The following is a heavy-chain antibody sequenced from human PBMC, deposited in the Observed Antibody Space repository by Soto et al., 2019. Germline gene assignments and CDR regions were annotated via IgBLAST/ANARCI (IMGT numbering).Heavy chain of an antibody. CDR3: ASTTYYDFWSGYGPQSYYYYGMDV. CDR2: IIPIFGTA. D-gene: IGHD3-3*01. CDR1: GGTFSSYA. Sequence: SVKVSCKASGGTFSSYAISWVRQAPGQGLEWMGGIIPIFGTANCAQKFQGRVTITADKSTSTAYMELSSLRSEDTAVYYCASTTYYDFWSGYGPQSYYYYGMDVWGQGTTVTVSS. V-gene: IGHV1-69*06. J-gene: IGHJ6*02.